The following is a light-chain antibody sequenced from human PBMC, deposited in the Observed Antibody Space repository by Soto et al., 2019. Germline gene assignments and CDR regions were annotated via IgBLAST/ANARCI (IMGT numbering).Light chain of an antibody. CDR1: SSNIGSNT. CDR2: SNN. J-gene: IGLJ2*01. CDR3: AAWDDSLNGPVV. V-gene: IGLV1-44*01. Sequence: QLVLTQPPSASGTPGQRVTISCSGSSSNIGSNTVNWHQQLPGTAPKLLIYSNNQRPSGVPDRFSGSKSGTSASLAISGLQSEDEADYYCAAWDDSLNGPVVFGGGTKLTVL.